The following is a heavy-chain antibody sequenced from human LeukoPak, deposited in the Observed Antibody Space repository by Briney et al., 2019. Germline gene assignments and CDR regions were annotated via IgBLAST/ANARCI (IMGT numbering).Heavy chain of an antibody. V-gene: IGHV1-69*13. D-gene: IGHD5-24*01. CDR3: ARVALGRRWLQTSYYYGMDV. CDR2: IIPIFGTA. Sequence: ASVKVSCKASGGTFSRYAISWVRQAPGQGLEWMGGIIPIFGTANYAQKFQGRVTITADESTSTAYMELSSLRSEDTAVYYCARVALGRRWLQTSYYYGMDVWGQGTTVTVSS. CDR1: GGTFSRYA. J-gene: IGHJ6*02.